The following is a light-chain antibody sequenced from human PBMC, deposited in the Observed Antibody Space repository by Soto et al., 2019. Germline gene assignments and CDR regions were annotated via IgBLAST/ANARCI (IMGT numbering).Light chain of an antibody. Sequence: EIVMTQSPATLSVSPGERATLPCRASQSVSSNLACYQQKPGQAPRLLIYGASTRATTIPARFSGSGSGTEFTLTISSLQSEDFAVYYCQQYNNWPRTFGQGTKVDI. V-gene: IGKV3-15*01. J-gene: IGKJ1*01. CDR2: GAS. CDR1: QSVSSN. CDR3: QQYNNWPRT.